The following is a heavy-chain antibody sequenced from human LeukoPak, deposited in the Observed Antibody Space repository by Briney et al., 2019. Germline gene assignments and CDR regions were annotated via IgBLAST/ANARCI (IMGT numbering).Heavy chain of an antibody. V-gene: IGHV1-24*01. CDR1: GYTLTELS. CDR3: ATRNPIDSSGYYFGH. J-gene: IGHJ4*02. Sequence: GASVKVSCKVSGYTLTELSMHWVRQAPGKGLEWMGGFDPEDGETIYAQKFQGRVTMTEDTFTDTAYMELSSLRSEDTAVYYCATRNPIDSSGYYFGHWGQGTLVAVSS. CDR2: FDPEDGET. D-gene: IGHD3-22*01.